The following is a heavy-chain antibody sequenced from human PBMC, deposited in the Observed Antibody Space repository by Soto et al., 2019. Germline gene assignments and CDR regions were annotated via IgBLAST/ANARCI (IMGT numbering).Heavy chain of an antibody. CDR2: IIGDGNEI. CDR1: GFTFSSHW. J-gene: IGHJ4*02. Sequence: EVQLAESGGGLVQPGGSLRLSCAASGFTFSSHWMHWVRQAPGKGLVWVSRIIGDGNEITYADSVKGRFTISRDNAKETVILQMNSLRAEDTAVYYCVRGHVRGNDRHFDYWGQGTLVTVSS. V-gene: IGHV3-74*01. D-gene: IGHD3-16*02. CDR3: VRGHVRGNDRHFDY.